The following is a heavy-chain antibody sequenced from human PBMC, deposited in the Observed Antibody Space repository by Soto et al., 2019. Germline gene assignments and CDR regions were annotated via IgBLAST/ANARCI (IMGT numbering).Heavy chain of an antibody. D-gene: IGHD2-15*01. J-gene: IGHJ6*03. CDR2: IYPGDSDT. CDR3: ARQRPPTIKYCNGGSCYRGYYYYYYMDV. V-gene: IGHV5-51*01. CDR1: GYSFTSYW. Sequence: PGESLKISCKGSGYSFTSYWIGWVRQMPGKGLEWMGIIYPGDSDTRYSPSFQGQVTISADKSISTAYLQWSSLKASDTAMYYCARQRPPTIKYCNGGSCYRGYYYYYYMDVWGKGTTVTVSS.